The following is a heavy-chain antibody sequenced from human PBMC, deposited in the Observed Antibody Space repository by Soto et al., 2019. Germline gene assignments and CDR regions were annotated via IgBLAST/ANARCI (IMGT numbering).Heavy chain of an antibody. CDR3: AXGDSSSSGAHYYYGMDV. CDR2: TYYRSKWYN. V-gene: IGHV6-1*01. CDR1: GDSVSSNSAA. Sequence: SQTLSLTCAISGDSVSSNSAAWNWIRQSPSRCLEWLGRTYYRSKWYNDYAVSVKSRITINPDTSKNQFSLQLNSVTPEDTAVYYCAXGDSSSSGAHYYYGMDVWGQGTTVTVSS. D-gene: IGHD6-6*01. J-gene: IGHJ6*02.